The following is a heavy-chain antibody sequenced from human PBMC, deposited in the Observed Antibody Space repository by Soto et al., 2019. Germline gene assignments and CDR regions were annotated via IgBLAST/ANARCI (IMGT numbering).Heavy chain of an antibody. Sequence: PGGSLRLCCAASGFTFTDYYMTWIRQAPGKGLEWVSYISGRSDIIHYADSVKGRFTISRDNAKNSLYLQMNSLRVEDTAIYYCARGGALGMDVWGQGTTVTVSS. CDR2: ISGRSDII. J-gene: IGHJ6*02. D-gene: IGHD1-26*01. CDR3: ARGGALGMDV. CDR1: GFTFTDYY. V-gene: IGHV3-11*01.